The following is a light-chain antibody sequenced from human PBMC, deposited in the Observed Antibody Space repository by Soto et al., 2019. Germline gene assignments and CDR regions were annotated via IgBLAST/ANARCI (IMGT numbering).Light chain of an antibody. CDR1: QTLSSRH. J-gene: IGKJ1*01. V-gene: IGKV3-20*01. CDR3: QQHGYSRT. CDR2: GSS. Sequence: VLTQSPGTLSLSPGERATLSCRASQTLSSRHLAWYQQKPGQAPRLLIYGSSSRATDIPDRFSGSGSGTDFTLTISTLEPEDFAIYYCQQHGYSRTFGQATKVDIK.